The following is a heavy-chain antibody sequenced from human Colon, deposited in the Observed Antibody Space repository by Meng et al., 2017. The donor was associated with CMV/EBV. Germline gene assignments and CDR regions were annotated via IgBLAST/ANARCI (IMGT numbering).Heavy chain of an antibody. V-gene: IGHV1-2*02. J-gene: IGHJ4*02. CDR2: IYPQDGGT. CDR3: VRESWYFDF. Sequence: QVQLVQSGTEVKTPGASVKVSCKTSGYPFTANHLHWVRQAPGQGLEWMGWIYPQDGGTYFAQKFQDRVTLTRDTSITTAYMELSGLTSDDTAIYYCVRESWYFDFWGEGTLVTVSS. CDR1: GYPFTANH. D-gene: IGHD6-13*01.